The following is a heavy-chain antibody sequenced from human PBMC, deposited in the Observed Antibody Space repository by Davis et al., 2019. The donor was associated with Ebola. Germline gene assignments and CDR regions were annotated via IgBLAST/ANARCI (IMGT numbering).Heavy chain of an antibody. CDR2: INSNNGDT. CDR3: ARELAVTGHKPAEY. Sequence: ASVKVSCKASGYTFTSYDINWVRQAPGQGLEWMGRINSNNGDTNYAQKFQGRVTLTRETSMNTAYMELSTLRSDDTALYYCARELAVTGHKPAEYWGQGTLVTVSS. CDR1: GYTFTSYD. D-gene: IGHD6-19*01. V-gene: IGHV1-2*02. J-gene: IGHJ4*02.